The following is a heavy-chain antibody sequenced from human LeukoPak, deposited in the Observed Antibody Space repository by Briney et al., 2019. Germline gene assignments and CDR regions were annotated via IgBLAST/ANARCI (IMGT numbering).Heavy chain of an antibody. CDR3: RQSTPYFQSDY. Sequence: ASVNVSCKVSGYTFTDYYMHWVQQAPGKGLEWMGLVDPEDGETIYAEKFQGRVTITADTSTDTAYMELSSLRSEDTAVYYCRQSTPYFQSDYWGQGTLVTVSS. J-gene: IGHJ4*02. CDR1: GYTFTDYY. D-gene: IGHD3-9*01. CDR2: VDPEDGET. V-gene: IGHV1-69-2*01.